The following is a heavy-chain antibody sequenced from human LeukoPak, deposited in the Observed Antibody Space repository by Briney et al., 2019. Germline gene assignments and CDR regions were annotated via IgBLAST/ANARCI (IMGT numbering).Heavy chain of an antibody. CDR3: ARDVSHTWYYYGSGSKNWFDP. Sequence: SETLSLTCTVSGGSISSGSYYWSWIRQPAGKGLEWIGRIYTSGSTNYNPSLKSRVTISVDTSKNQFSLKLSSVTAADTAVYYCARDVSHTWYYYGSGSKNWFDPWGQGTLVTVSS. CDR2: IYTSGST. CDR1: GGSISSGSYY. D-gene: IGHD3-10*01. J-gene: IGHJ5*02. V-gene: IGHV4-61*02.